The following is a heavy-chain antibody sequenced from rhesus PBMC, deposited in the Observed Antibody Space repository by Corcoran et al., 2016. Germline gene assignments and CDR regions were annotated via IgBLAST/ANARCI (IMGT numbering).Heavy chain of an antibody. J-gene: IGHJ6*01. Sequence: QVQLQESGPGLVKPSETLSLTCPASVGSISRNYWSWIRQHPGKGLEWIGRIYGSGGSTDYNPSLKSRVTISTDTSKNQFSLKLSSVTAADTAVYYCARGAGTTSYYGLDSWGQGVVVTVSS. CDR1: VGSISRNY. V-gene: IGHV4-160*01. CDR3: ARGAGTTSYYGLDS. D-gene: IGHD1-14*01. CDR2: IYGSGGST.